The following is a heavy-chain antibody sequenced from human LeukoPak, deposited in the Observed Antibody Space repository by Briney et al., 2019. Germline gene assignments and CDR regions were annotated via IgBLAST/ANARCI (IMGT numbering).Heavy chain of an antibody. J-gene: IGHJ6*03. V-gene: IGHV1-18*01. CDR3: ATLRFLEWFSYYYYMDV. Sequence: ASVKVSCKASGYTFTSYGISWVRQAPGQGLEWMGWISAYNGNTNYAQKLQGRVTMTTDTSTSTAYMELRSLRSDDTAVYYCATLRFLEWFSYYYYMDVWGKGTTVTVSS. D-gene: IGHD3-3*01. CDR1: GYTFTSYG. CDR2: ISAYNGNT.